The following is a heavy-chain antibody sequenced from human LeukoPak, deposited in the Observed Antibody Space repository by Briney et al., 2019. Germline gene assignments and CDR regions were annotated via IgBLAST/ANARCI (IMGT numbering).Heavy chain of an antibody. V-gene: IGHV4-61*01. D-gene: IGHD4-17*01. CDR1: GGSVSSDYYH. CDR3: ARGPTLTTDY. J-gene: IGHJ4*02. CDR2: IYSSASS. Sequence: SETLSLTCTVSGGSVSSDYYHWDWIRQPPGKGLEWIGYIYSSASSNYNPSLKSRVTMSVDTSKNQFSLKLSSVTAADTAVYYCARGPTLTTDYWGQGTLVTVSS.